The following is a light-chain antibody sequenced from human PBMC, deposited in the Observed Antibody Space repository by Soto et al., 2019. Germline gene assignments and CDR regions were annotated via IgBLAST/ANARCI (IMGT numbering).Light chain of an antibody. CDR1: SSNIGAGYD. CDR3: QSYDSSLSGVV. Sequence: QSVLTQPPSVSGAPGQRVTISCTGSSSNIGAGYDVHWYQQLPGTAPKLLIYGNSNRPSGVPDRFSGSKSGTSASLALTGLQAEDEADYYCQSYDSSLSGVVFGRGTKLTVL. J-gene: IGLJ2*01. CDR2: GNS. V-gene: IGLV1-40*01.